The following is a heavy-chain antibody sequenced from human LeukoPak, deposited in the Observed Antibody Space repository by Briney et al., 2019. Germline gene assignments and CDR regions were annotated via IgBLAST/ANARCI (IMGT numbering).Heavy chain of an antibody. CDR3: TKRVKYGGTWDHFAD. J-gene: IGHJ4*02. D-gene: IGHD1-26*01. V-gene: IGHV3-23*01. CDR2: VNAEGGNT. Sequence: GGALRLSCAASGFTFDNYRMSWVREAPGEGVEWVSTVNAEGGNTYYADSVKGRFTISRDNSKSTLILQMNSLRVEDTALYYCTKRVKYGGTWDHFADWGQGTLVTVSS. CDR1: GFTFDNYR.